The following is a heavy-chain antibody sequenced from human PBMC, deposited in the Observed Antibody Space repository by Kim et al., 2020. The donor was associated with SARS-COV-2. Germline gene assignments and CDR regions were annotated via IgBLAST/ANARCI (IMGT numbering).Heavy chain of an antibody. CDR2: SNHLGGT. Sequence: SETLSLTCAVHGGSLSGSYWSWIRQRPGKGLEWIGESNHLGGTNYNPSHKSQVTISVDTAKNQFSLGLSSVTAADTGVYYCARLGGDTQMGYNWFDPWGQGTLVTVSS. J-gene: IGHJ5*02. CDR3: ARLGGDTQMGYNWFDP. V-gene: IGHV4-34*01. CDR1: GGSLSGSY. D-gene: IGHD2-21*02.